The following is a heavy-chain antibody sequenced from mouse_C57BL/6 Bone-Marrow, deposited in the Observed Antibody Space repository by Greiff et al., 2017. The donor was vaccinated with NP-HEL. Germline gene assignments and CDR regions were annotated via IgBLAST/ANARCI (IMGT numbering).Heavy chain of an antibody. J-gene: IGHJ2*01. CDR1: GYTFTSYW. Sequence: QVQLQQPGAELVKPGASVKMSCTASGYTFTSYWITWLNQRPGQGLEWIGDIYPGSGSTNYNEKFKSKATLTVDTSSSTAYMQLSSLTSEDSAVYYCARGGYYFDYWGQGTTLTVSS. V-gene: IGHV1-55*01. CDR3: ARGGYYFDY. CDR2: IYPGSGST.